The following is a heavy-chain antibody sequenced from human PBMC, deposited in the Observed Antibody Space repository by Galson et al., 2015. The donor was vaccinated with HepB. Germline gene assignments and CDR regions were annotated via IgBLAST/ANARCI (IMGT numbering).Heavy chain of an antibody. V-gene: IGHV3-21*01. Sequence: SLRLSCAASGFTFSSYSMNWVRQAPGKGLEWVSSISSSSSYIYYADSVKGRFTISRDNAKNSLYLQMNSLRAEDTAVYYCARGLGVVVTTGYWGQGTLVTVSS. J-gene: IGHJ4*02. CDR2: ISSSSSYI. CDR1: GFTFSSYS. CDR3: ARGLGVVVTTGY. D-gene: IGHD3-22*01.